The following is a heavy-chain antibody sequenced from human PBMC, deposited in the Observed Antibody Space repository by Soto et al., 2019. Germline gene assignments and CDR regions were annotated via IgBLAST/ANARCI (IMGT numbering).Heavy chain of an antibody. CDR1: GYTFPSYY. CDR2: INPSGGST. V-gene: IGHV1-46*01. D-gene: IGHD1-26*01. Sequence: ALLKVSRKASGYTFPSYYLHWVRQAPGQGLEWMGIINPSGGSTSYAQKFQGRVTMTRDTSTSTVYMELSSLRSEDTAVYYCARAITLKITVGATMTTHFDYWGQGTLVTVSS. J-gene: IGHJ4*02. CDR3: ARAITLKITVGATMTTHFDY.